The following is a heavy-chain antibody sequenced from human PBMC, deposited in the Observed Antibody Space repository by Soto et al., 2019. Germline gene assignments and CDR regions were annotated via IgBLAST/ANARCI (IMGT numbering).Heavy chain of an antibody. CDR1: GGSFSGYY. D-gene: IGHD3-10*01. Sequence: QVQLQQWGAGLLKPSETLSLTCAVYGGSFSGYYWSWIRQPPGKGLEWIGEINHSGSTNYNPSLKSRVTISVDTSKNQFSLKLSSVTAADTAVYYCARNYYGSGSFPWGQGTLVTVSS. J-gene: IGHJ5*02. V-gene: IGHV4-34*01. CDR2: INHSGST. CDR3: ARNYYGSGSFP.